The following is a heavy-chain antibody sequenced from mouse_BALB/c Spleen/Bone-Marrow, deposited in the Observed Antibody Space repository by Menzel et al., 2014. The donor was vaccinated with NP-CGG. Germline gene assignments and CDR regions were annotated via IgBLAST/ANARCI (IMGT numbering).Heavy chain of an antibody. V-gene: IGHV14-3*02. CDR1: GFNIKDTY. J-gene: IGHJ2*01. CDR3: ANYGYGYYFDY. CDR2: IDPANGNT. Sequence: EVQLQQSGAELVKPGASVKLSCTASGFNIKDTYMHWVKQRPEQGLEWIGRIDPANGNTKYDPKFQGKATITADTSSNTAYLQLSSLTSEDTAVYYRANYGYGYYFDYWGQGTTLTVSS. D-gene: IGHD2-2*01.